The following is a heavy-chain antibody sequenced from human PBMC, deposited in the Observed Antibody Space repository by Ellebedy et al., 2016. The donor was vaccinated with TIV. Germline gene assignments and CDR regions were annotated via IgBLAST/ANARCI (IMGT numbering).Heavy chain of an antibody. CDR3: ARVPVLRFLEVSYYYGMDV. D-gene: IGHD3-3*01. V-gene: IGHV4-61*08. CDR2: IYYSGST. CDR1: GGSISSGDYY. J-gene: IGHJ6*02. Sequence: SETLSLXXTVSGGSISSGDYYWSWIRQPPGKGLEWIGYIYYSGSTNYNPSLKSRVTISVDTSKNQFSLKLSSVTAADTAVYYYARVPVLRFLEVSYYYGMDVWGQGTTVTVSS.